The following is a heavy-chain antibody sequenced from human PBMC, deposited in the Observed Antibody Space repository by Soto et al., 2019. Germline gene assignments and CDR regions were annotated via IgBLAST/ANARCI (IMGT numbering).Heavy chain of an antibody. CDR2: IFYSGST. V-gene: IGHV4-39*01. D-gene: IGHD3-10*01. Sequence: SETLSLTCTVSGASISSGGYYWTWIRQHPGKGLEWIGYIFYSGSTYYNPSLKSRVTISVDTSKNQFPLKLSSVTAADTAVYYCARRGSGSYSDYWGQGTLVTVSS. J-gene: IGHJ4*02. CDR1: GASISSGGYY. CDR3: ARRGSGSYSDY.